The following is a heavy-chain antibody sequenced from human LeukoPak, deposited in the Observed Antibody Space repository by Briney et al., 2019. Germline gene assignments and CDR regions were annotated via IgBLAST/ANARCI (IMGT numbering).Heavy chain of an antibody. J-gene: IGHJ4*02. CDR1: GGSFSGYY. Sequence: SETLSLTCAVYGGSFSGYYWSWIRQPPGKGLEWIGEINHSGSTNYNPPLKRRVTISVDTSKNQFSLKLSSVTAADTAVYYCARRPVRGVIIPLRSGIDYWGQGTLVTVSS. CDR3: ARRPVRGVIIPLRSGIDY. CDR2: INHSGST. V-gene: IGHV4-34*01. D-gene: IGHD3-10*01.